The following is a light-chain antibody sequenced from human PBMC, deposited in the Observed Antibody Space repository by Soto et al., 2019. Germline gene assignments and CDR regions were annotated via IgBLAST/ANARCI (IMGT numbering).Light chain of an antibody. CDR2: GAS. Sequence: EIVLTQSPGTLSLYPGERATLSCRASQNISSDYLAWYQQRPGQAPRLLLYGASNRATGIPDRFSGSGSGTDFTLTISRLEPEDFAVYSCQQYGASPYTFGRGTKLEIK. J-gene: IGKJ2*01. CDR1: QNISSDY. CDR3: QQYGASPYT. V-gene: IGKV3-20*01.